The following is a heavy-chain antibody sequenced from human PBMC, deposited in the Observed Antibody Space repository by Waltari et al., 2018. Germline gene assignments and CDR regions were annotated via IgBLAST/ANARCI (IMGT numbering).Heavy chain of an antibody. Sequence: QVQLVESGGGVVQPGRSLRLSCAASGFTFSSYAMHWVRKAPGKGLEWVAVISYDGSNKYYADSVKGRFTISRDNSKNTLYLQMNSLRAEDTAVYYCARDLYSSGWYRGLDYTYGMDVWGQGTTVTVSS. V-gene: IGHV3-30*01. CDR3: ARDLYSSGWYRGLDYTYGMDV. J-gene: IGHJ6*02. CDR2: ISYDGSNK. CDR1: GFTFSSYA. D-gene: IGHD6-19*01.